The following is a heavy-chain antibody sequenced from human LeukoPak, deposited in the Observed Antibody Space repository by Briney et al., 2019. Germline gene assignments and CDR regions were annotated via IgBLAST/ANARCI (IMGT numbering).Heavy chain of an antibody. V-gene: IGHV3-23*01. CDR1: GFTFSSYA. J-gene: IGHJ4*02. CDR3: AKRGYYYDSSGYYYFDY. D-gene: IGHD3-22*01. Sequence: GGSLRLSCAASGFTFSSYAMSWVRQAPGKGLEWVSAISGSGGTKYYADSVKGWFTISRDNSKNTLYLQMNSLRAEDTAVYYCAKRGYYYDSSGYYYFDYWGQGTLVTVSS. CDR2: ISGSGGTK.